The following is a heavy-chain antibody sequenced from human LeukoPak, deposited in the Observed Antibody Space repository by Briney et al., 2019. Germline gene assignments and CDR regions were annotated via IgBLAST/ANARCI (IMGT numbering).Heavy chain of an antibody. CDR3: ARATVPNGETFDI. Sequence: SETLSLTCTVSGGSISSGGYYWGWIRQHPGKGLEWIGYIYYSGSTYYNPSLKSRVTISVDTSKNQFSLKLSSVTAADTAVYYCARATVPNGETFDIWGQGTMVTVSS. V-gene: IGHV4-31*03. D-gene: IGHD4-17*01. CDR2: IYYSGST. CDR1: GGSISSGGYY. J-gene: IGHJ3*02.